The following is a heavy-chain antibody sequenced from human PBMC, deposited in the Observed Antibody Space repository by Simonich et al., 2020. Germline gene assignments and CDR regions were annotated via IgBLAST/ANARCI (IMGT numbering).Heavy chain of an antibody. CDR2: IYYSGST. CDR1: GGSIISSSYY. CDR3: ARHAGFAFDI. J-gene: IGHJ3*02. V-gene: IGHV4-39*01. D-gene: IGHD6-13*01. Sequence: QLQLQESGPGLVKPSETLSLTCTVSGGSIISSSYYWGWIRQPPGKGLGWIGSIYYSGSTYYNPSFKSRVTISVDTSKNQFSLKLSSVTAADTAVYYCARHAGFAFDIWGQGTMVTVSS.